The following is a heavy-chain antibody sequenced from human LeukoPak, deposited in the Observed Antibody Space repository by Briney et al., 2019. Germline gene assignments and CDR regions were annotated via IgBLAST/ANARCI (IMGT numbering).Heavy chain of an antibody. Sequence: DPSETLSLTCTVSGGSISSYYWSWIRQPAGKGLEWIGRICTSGSTNYNPSLKSRVTMSVDTSKNQFSLKLSSVTAADTAVYYCARDLDSSGWYIGPGGDAFDIWGQGTMVTVSS. J-gene: IGHJ3*02. V-gene: IGHV4-4*07. D-gene: IGHD6-19*01. CDR1: GGSISSYY. CDR2: ICTSGST. CDR3: ARDLDSSGWYIGPGGDAFDI.